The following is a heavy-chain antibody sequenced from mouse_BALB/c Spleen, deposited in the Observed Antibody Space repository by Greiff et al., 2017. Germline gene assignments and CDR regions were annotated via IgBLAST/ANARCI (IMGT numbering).Heavy chain of an antibody. V-gene: IGHV1-87*01. CDR3: ARDGNYEFAY. D-gene: IGHD2-1*01. J-gene: IGHJ3*01. Sequence: VQLQQSGAELARPGASVKLSCKASGYTFTSYWMQWVKQRPGQGLEWIGAIYPGDGDTRYTQKFKGKATLTADKSSSTAYMQLSSLASEDSAVYYCARDGNYEFAYGGRGTLVTVSA. CDR2: IYPGDGDT. CDR1: GYTFTSYW.